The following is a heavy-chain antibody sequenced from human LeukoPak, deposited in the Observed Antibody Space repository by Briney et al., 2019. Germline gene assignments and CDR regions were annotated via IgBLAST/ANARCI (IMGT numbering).Heavy chain of an antibody. V-gene: IGHV4-59*01. CDR3: ATDRTGDNWFDP. CDR2: DYYRGST. J-gene: IGHJ5*02. D-gene: IGHD3/OR15-3a*01. Sequence: SETLSLTCTVSGDSISSYYWSWIRQPPGKGLEWIGYDYYRGSTNYNPSLKGRVTMSVDTSKNQFSLRLSSVTAADTAVYYCATDRTGDNWFDPWGQGTLVTVSS. CDR1: GDSISSYY.